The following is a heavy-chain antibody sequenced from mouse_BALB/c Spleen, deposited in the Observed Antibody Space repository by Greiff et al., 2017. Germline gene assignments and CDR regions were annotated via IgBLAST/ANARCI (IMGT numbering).Heavy chain of an antibody. CDR3: ARDERNYFDY. CDR1: GFTFSDYY. CDR2: ISDGGSYT. J-gene: IGHJ2*01. V-gene: IGHV5-4*02. Sequence: DVMLVESGGGLVKPGGSLKLSCAASGFTFSDYYMYWVRQTPEKRLEWVATISDGGSYTYYPDSVKGRFTISRDNAKNNLYLQMSSLKSEDTAMYYCARDERNYFDYWGQGTTLTVSS.